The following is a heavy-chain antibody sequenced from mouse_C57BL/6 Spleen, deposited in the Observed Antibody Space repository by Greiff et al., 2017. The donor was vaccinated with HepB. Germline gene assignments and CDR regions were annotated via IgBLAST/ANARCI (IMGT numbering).Heavy chain of an antibody. Sequence: EVKLQESGPELVKPGASVKIPCKASGYTFTDYNMDWVKQSHGKSLEWIGDINPNNGGTIYNQKFKGKATLTVDKSSSTAYMELRSLTSEDTAVYDCARVGSPYYSKGAWFAYWGQGTLVTVSA. D-gene: IGHD2-5*01. V-gene: IGHV1-18*01. J-gene: IGHJ3*01. CDR3: ARVGSPYYSKGAWFAY. CDR2: INPNNGGT. CDR1: GYTFTDYN.